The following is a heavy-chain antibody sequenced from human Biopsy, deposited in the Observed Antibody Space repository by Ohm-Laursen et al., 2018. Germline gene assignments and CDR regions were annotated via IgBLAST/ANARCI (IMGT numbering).Heavy chain of an antibody. Sequence: SLRLSCSASGFTFSTYAMNWVRQAPGQGLEWVANINKDGSVTNYLDSVKGRFAVSRDNAKNSAYLQMNSLRTEDTAIYYCARDSGGGDSINGWYDALDLWGRGTTVTVSS. CDR1: GFTFSTYA. V-gene: IGHV3-7*01. CDR2: INKDGSVT. D-gene: IGHD2-8*01. J-gene: IGHJ3*01. CDR3: ARDSGGGDSINGWYDALDL.